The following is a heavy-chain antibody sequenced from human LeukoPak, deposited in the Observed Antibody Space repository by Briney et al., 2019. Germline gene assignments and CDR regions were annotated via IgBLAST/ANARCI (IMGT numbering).Heavy chain of an antibody. D-gene: IGHD5-18*01. CDR1: GASISSGSNY. Sequence: SETLSLTCSVSGASISSGSNYWGWIRQPPGKTLEWIGSIYSSGSTYYNPSLKSRVIIIIDTPKNHFSLTLSSVTAADTAVYYCARASGYSYGYYYYYYMDVWGKGTTVTISS. V-gene: IGHV4-39*07. J-gene: IGHJ6*03. CDR2: IYSSGST. CDR3: ARASGYSYGYYYYYYMDV.